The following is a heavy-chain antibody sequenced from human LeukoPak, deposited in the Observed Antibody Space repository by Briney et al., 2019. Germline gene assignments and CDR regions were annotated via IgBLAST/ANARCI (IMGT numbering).Heavy chain of an antibody. J-gene: IGHJ4*02. Sequence: GGSLRLSCAASGFTVSSNYMSWVRQAPGKGLEWVSVIYSGGSTYYPDAVKGRSTLSRDNSKNTLYLQMNSLRAEDTAVYYCARDRGSYSLRYFDCWGQGTLVTVSS. CDR1: GFTVSSNY. CDR3: ARDRGSYSLRYFDC. V-gene: IGHV3-53*01. D-gene: IGHD1-26*01. CDR2: IYSGGST.